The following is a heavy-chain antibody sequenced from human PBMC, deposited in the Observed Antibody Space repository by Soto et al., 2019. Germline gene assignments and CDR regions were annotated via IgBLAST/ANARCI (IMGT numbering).Heavy chain of an antibody. Sequence: GGSLRLSCAASGFTVTNSYMAWVRQAPGKGLEWVSRINADGTSTSYADSVKGRFTISRDNAKNALYLHVNSLRAEDTAVYYCVKVLARGVGVPRFYFDSWGQGALVTVSS. D-gene: IGHD2-2*01. CDR3: VKVLARGVGVPRFYFDS. CDR1: GFTVTNSY. CDR2: INADGTST. J-gene: IGHJ4*02. V-gene: IGHV3-74*01.